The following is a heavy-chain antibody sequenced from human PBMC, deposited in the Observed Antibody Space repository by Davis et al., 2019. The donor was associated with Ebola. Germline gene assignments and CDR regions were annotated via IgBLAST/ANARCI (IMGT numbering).Heavy chain of an antibody. CDR1: GFTLSSYW. CDR3: ARDQYDILTGYHDY. J-gene: IGHJ4*02. CDR2: IKQDGSEK. D-gene: IGHD3-9*01. V-gene: IGHV3-7*01. Sequence: PGGSLRLSCAASGFTLSSYWMSWVRQAPGKGLKWVANIKQDGSEKYYVDSVKGRFTISRDNAKNSLYLQMNSLRAEDTAVYYCARDQYDILTGYHDYWGQGTLVTVSS.